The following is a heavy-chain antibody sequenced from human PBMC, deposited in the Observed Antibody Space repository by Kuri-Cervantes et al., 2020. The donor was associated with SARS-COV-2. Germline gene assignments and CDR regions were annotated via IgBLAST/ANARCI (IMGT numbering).Heavy chain of an antibody. CDR3: ARDRFRVPAAMTTVFWFDP. D-gene: IGHD2-2*01. Sequence: GESLKISCAASGFTSSSYAMHWVRQAPGKGLEWVAVISYDGSNKYYADSVKGRFTISRDNSKNTLYLQMNSLRAEDTAVYYCARDRFRVPAAMTTVFWFDPWGQGTLVTVSS. V-gene: IGHV3-30-3*01. CDR2: ISYDGSNK. J-gene: IGHJ5*02. CDR1: GFTSSSYA.